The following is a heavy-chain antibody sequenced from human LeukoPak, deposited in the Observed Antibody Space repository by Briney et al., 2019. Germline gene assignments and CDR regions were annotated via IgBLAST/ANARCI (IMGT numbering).Heavy chain of an antibody. CDR3: ARDSSLLGSGRLGY. V-gene: IGHV3-53*01. D-gene: IGHD6-19*01. Sequence: GGSLRLSCAASGFSVSSNYMNWVRQAPGKGLEWVSVIYRDGSTYYADSVKGRCTVSRHNSKNTLYLQMNSLRAEDSALYYCARDSSLLGSGRLGYWGQGTLVTVSS. J-gene: IGHJ4*02. CDR2: IYRDGST. CDR1: GFSVSSNY.